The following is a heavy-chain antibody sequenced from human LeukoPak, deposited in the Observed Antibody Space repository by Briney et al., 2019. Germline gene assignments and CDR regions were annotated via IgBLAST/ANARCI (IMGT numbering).Heavy chain of an antibody. CDR3: ALYYYGSSGYLQTIRDY. CDR2: IYHSGST. D-gene: IGHD3-22*01. J-gene: IGHJ4*02. Sequence: KPSETLSLTCAVSGGSISSSNWWSWVRQPPGKGLEWIGEIYHSGSTNYNPSLKSRVTISVDKSKNQFSLKLSSVTAADTAVYYCALYYYGSSGYLQTIRDYWGQGTLVTVSS. V-gene: IGHV4-4*02. CDR1: GGSISSSNW.